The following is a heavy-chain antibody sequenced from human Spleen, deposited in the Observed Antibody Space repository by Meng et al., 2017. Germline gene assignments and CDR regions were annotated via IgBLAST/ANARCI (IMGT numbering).Heavy chain of an antibody. CDR2: INPRSGNI. Sequence: QVQLVQSGAEVRKPGPSVKVSCKASGYTFTKYYMHWVRQATEQGLEWMGIINPRSGNINSAQKFRGRVTMAPDTSTDTVYMELSSLRSEDTAVYYCARDMVRGVYDYWGQGTLVTVSS. D-gene: IGHD3-10*01. J-gene: IGHJ4*02. CDR3: ARDMVRGVYDY. V-gene: IGHV1-46*01. CDR1: GYTFTKYY.